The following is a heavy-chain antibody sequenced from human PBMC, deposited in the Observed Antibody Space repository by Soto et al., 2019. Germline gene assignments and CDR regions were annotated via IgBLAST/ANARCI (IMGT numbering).Heavy chain of an antibody. Sequence: GGSLRLSCVASGFTFSSYGMHWVRQAPGKGLEWVAVIPNAENKKYYADSVKGRFTISRDNAKNSLYLQMNSLRAEDTAVYYCARTQGGMITSYYGMDVWGQGTTVTVSS. CDR1: GFTFSSYG. D-gene: IGHD3-22*01. J-gene: IGHJ6*02. V-gene: IGHV3-30-3*01. CDR3: ARTQGGMITSYYGMDV. CDR2: IPNAENKK.